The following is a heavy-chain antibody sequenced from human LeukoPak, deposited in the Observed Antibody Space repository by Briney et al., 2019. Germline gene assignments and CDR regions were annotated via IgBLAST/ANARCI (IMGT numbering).Heavy chain of an antibody. V-gene: IGHV3-21*01. Sequence: GGSLRLSCAASGFTFSSYSMNWVRQAPGKGLEWVSSISSSSSCIYYADSVKGRFTLSRDNAKNSLYLQMNSLRAEDTAVYYCARGDLYSSGWYGDVFDIWGQGTMVTVSS. CDR3: ARGDLYSSGWYGDVFDI. J-gene: IGHJ3*02. D-gene: IGHD6-19*01. CDR2: ISSSSSCI. CDR1: GFTFSSYS.